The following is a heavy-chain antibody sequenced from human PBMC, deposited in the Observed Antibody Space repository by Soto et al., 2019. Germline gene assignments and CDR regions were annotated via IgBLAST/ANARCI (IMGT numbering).Heavy chain of an antibody. J-gene: IGHJ4*02. CDR1: GFTFSYYA. CDR3: AREGVHNYNEYYFDY. V-gene: IGHV3-21*06. Sequence: GGSLRLSCAASGFTFSYYALHWVRRAPGKGLEWVSSISSIRDYIRYADSVKGRFTISRDNAKTSLYLQMNSLTAEDTAVYYCAREGVHNYNEYYFDYWGQGTLVTVSS. D-gene: IGHD3-22*01. CDR2: ISSIRDYI.